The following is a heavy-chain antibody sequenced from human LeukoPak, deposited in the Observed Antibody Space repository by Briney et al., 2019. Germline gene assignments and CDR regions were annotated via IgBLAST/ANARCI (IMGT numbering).Heavy chain of an antibody. D-gene: IGHD1-26*01. CDR2: ISYDGSNK. CDR3: ARGLEWELLSESDY. Sequence: PGGSLRLSCAASGFTFSSYAMPWVRQAPGKGLEWVAVISYDGSNKYYADSVKGRFTISRDNSKNTLYLQMNSLRAEDTAVYYCARGLEWELLSESDYWGQGTLVTVSS. CDR1: GFTFSSYA. J-gene: IGHJ4*02. V-gene: IGHV3-30-3*01.